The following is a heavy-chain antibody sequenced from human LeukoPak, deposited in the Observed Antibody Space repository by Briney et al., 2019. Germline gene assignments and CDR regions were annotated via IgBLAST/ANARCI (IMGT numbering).Heavy chain of an antibody. CDR1: GGSISSSSYY. CDR3: ARDYGSGIYAFDI. Sequence: PSETLSLTCTVSGGSISSSSYYWGWIRQPPGKGLEWIGSIYYSGSTNYNPSLKSRVTISVDTSKNQFSLKLSSVTAADTAVYYCARDYGSGIYAFDIWGQGTMVTVSS. CDR2: IYYSGST. J-gene: IGHJ3*02. V-gene: IGHV4-39*07. D-gene: IGHD3-10*01.